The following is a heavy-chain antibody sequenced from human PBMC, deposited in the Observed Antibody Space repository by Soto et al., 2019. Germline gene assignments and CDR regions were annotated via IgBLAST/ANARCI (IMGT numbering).Heavy chain of an antibody. CDR2: IYKSTTT. CDR1: GDSISTVDYF. CDR3: ARGRYCLTGRCFPNWFDS. Sequence: SETLSLTCSVSGDSISTVDYFWAWIRQPPGQALEYIGYIYKSTTTYYNPSFESRVAISLDTSKSQFSLAVTSVTAADTAVYFCARGRYCLTGRCFPNWFDSWGQGTLVTVSS. V-gene: IGHV4-30-4*01. D-gene: IGHD2-15*01. J-gene: IGHJ5*01.